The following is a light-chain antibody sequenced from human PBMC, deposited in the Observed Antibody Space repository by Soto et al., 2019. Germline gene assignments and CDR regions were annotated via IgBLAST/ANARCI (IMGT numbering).Light chain of an antibody. CDR2: DAS. CDR1: QSVNIF. CDR3: QQRKNWPPT. V-gene: IGKV3-11*01. Sequence: EIVLTQSPAPLTLSPGERATLSCTASQSVNIFLAWYQQKPGQAPRLLIYDASKRATGIPARFSGSGSGTDFTLTISSLEPEDFAVYYCQQRKNWPPTFGGGTKVEIK. J-gene: IGKJ4*01.